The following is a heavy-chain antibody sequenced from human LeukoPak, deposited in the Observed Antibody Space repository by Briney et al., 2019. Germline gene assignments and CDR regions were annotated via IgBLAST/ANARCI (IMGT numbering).Heavy chain of an antibody. V-gene: IGHV1-18*04. CDR1: GYTFTSYY. CDR2: ISAYNGNT. D-gene: IGHD3-3*01. J-gene: IGHJ6*03. Sequence: ASVKVSCKASGYTFTSYYMHWVRQAPGQGLEWMGWISAYNGNTNYAQKLRGRVTMTTDTSTSTAYMELRSLRSDDTAVYYCAREAPLGGYDFWSGSDYYYYMDVWGKGTTVTVSS. CDR3: AREAPLGGYDFWSGSDYYYYMDV.